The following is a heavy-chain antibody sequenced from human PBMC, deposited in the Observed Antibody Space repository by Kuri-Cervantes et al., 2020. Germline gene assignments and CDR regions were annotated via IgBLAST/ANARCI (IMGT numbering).Heavy chain of an antibody. CDR2: ISYDGSNK. J-gene: IGHJ4*02. D-gene: IGHD3-22*01. CDR1: GFTFSSYA. CDR3: AKESPPMIWDYFDY. Sequence: GESLKISCAASGFTFSSYAMHWVHQAPGKGLEWVAVISYDGSNKYYADSVKGRFTISRDNSKNTLYLQMNSLRAEDTAVYYCAKESPPMIWDYFDYWGQGTLVTVSS. V-gene: IGHV3-30-3*01.